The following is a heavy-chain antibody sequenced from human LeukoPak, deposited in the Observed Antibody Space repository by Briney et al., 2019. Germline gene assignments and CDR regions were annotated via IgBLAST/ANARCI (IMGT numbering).Heavy chain of an antibody. CDR3: AREGGGPPFEYCSGGSCYPFDP. J-gene: IGHJ5*02. CDR2: INSDGSST. CDR1: GFTFTDHW. D-gene: IGHD2-15*01. V-gene: IGHV3-74*01. Sequence: GGSLRLSCAASGFTFTDHWMHWVRQAPGKGLVWVSRINSDGSSTSYADSVKGRFTISRDNAKNTLYLQMNSLRAEDTAVYYCAREGGGPPFEYCSGGSCYPFDPWGQGTLVTVSS.